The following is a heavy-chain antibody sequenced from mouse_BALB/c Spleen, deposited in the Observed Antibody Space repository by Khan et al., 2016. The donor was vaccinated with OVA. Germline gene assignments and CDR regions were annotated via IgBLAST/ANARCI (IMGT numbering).Heavy chain of an antibody. Sequence: EVKLLESGPGLVKPSQSLSLTCTVTGYSITSDYAWNWIRQFPGNKLEWMGYISYSGNTKYNPSLKSRISITRDTSENQLFLQLNSVTIEDTATYYCARIYGGDFDYWGQGTTLTVSS. D-gene: IGHD1-1*01. CDR3: ARIYGGDFDY. J-gene: IGHJ2*01. CDR1: GYSITSDYA. CDR2: ISYSGNT. V-gene: IGHV3-2*02.